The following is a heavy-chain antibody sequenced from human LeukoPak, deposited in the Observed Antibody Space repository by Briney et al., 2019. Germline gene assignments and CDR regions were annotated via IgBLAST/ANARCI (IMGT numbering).Heavy chain of an antibody. V-gene: IGHV7-4-1*02. Sequence: GASVKVSCKASGYTSTSYGMNWVRQAPGQGLEWMGWINTNTGNPTYAQSFTGRFVFSLDTSVSTAYLQITSLKAEDTAVYYCARVLAMVRGAPFDYWGQGTLVTVSS. D-gene: IGHD3-10*01. CDR3: ARVLAMVRGAPFDY. J-gene: IGHJ4*02. CDR1: GYTSTSYG. CDR2: INTNTGNP.